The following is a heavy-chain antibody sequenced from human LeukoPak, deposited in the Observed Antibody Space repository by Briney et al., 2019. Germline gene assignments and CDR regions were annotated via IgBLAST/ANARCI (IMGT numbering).Heavy chain of an antibody. V-gene: IGHV1-2*02. J-gene: IGHJ4*02. D-gene: IGHD4-11*01. CDR3: AREPTTGYFDY. Sequence: ASVKVSCKASGYTFTGYSIHWVRQAPGQGLEWMGWINPNSGGTNYAQKFQGRVTMTRDTSISTAYMELSRLRPDDTAVYYCAREPTTGYFDYWGQGTLVTVSS. CDR2: INPNSGGT. CDR1: GYTFTGYS.